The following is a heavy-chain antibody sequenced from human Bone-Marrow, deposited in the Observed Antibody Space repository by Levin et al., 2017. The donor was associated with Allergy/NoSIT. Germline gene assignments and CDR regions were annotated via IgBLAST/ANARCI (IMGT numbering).Heavy chain of an antibody. D-gene: IGHD2/OR15-2a*01. Sequence: ESLKISCTVSGASVSSGSYYWAWIRQPPGKGLEWIGSIYYNGNTHDDPSLKSRVTISVDTSKNQFSLKLSSVTAADTAVYYCARVTRGTTWGFFDYWGQGTLVTVSS. CDR1: GASVSSGSYY. V-gene: IGHV4-39*07. J-gene: IGHJ4*02. CDR3: ARVTRGTTWGFFDY. CDR2: IYYNGNT.